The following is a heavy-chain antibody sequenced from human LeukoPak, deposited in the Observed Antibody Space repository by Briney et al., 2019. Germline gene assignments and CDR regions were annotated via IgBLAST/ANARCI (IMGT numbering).Heavy chain of an antibody. J-gene: IGHJ4*02. Sequence: ASVKVSCKASGYTFTGYYMHWVRQAPGQGLEWMGWINPNSGGTNYAQKFQGRVTMTRDTSISTAYTELSNLRSDDTAVYYCARERWELKKLFDYWGQGTLVTVSS. V-gene: IGHV1-2*02. D-gene: IGHD1-26*01. CDR3: ARERWELKKLFDY. CDR1: GYTFTGYY. CDR2: INPNSGGT.